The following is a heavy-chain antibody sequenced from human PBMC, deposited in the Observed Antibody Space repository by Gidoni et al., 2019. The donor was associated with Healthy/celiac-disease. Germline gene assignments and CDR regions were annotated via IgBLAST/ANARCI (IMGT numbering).Heavy chain of an antibody. CDR3: TSDLTSYYYDSSGYYSFTY. J-gene: IGHJ4*02. Sequence: EVQLVESGGGLVKTGGTTRTSGAAPGFTPSNAWMSWARQAPGTGLEWVARMKGKTDGGTTDYAAPVKGRFTISRDDSNNTLYLQMNSLKTEDTAVYYCTSDLTSYYYDSSGYYSFTYWGQGTLVTVSS. CDR1: GFTPSNAW. D-gene: IGHD3-22*01. CDR2: MKGKTDGGTT. V-gene: IGHV3-15*01.